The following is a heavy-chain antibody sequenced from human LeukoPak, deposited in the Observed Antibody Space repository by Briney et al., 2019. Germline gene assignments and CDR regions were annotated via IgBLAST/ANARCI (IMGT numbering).Heavy chain of an antibody. CDR2: MNHNSGNT. J-gene: IGHJ4*02. Sequence: GASVKVSCKASGYTLTSCDIAWVRQATGQGLEWMGWMNHNSGNTGYAQKFQGRVTMTRNSSISTAYMQLSSLRSEDAAVYYCARGSWAMVPGVRKTYYFDYWGQGSLVTVSS. CDR1: GYTLTSCD. CDR3: ARGSWAMVPGVRKTYYFDY. V-gene: IGHV1-8*01. D-gene: IGHD3-10*01.